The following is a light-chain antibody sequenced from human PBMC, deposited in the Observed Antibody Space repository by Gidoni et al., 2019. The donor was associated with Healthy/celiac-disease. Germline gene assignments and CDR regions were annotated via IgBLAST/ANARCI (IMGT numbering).Light chain of an antibody. CDR2: GAS. CDR3: QQYGSSPYS. V-gene: IGKV3-20*01. CDR1: QSVSSRY. Sequence: EVVLTQSPGTLSLSPGERATLSCRASQSVSSRYLARYQQKPRQAPRLLVYGASSRATGIPDSFSGRGFGTDFPLTISRLEPEHFAVYYCQQYGSSPYSFGQGTKLEIK. J-gene: IGKJ2*03.